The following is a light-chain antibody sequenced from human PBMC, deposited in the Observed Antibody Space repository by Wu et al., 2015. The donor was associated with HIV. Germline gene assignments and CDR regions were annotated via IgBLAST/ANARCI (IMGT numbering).Light chain of an antibody. Sequence: PGDSATLSCRASQSIRNNYFAWFQQKPGQAPRLLIYGASSRATGIPDRFSGSGSGTDFTLTLTRLEPEDFAVYYCQQYDVSITFGQGTRLDIK. CDR1: QSIRNNY. V-gene: IGKV3-20*01. CDR3: QQYDVSIT. CDR2: GAS. J-gene: IGKJ5*01.